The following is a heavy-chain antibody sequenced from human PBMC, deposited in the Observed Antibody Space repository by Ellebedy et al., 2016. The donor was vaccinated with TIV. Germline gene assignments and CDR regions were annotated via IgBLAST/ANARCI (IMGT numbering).Heavy chain of an antibody. CDR1: GFTFSSYG. CDR3: AKDQVVPAAIYMDV. Sequence: GGSLRLSCAASGFTFSSYGMHWVRQAPGKGLEWVSAISGSGGSTYYADSVKGRFTISRDNSKNTLYLQMNSLRAEDTAVYYCAKDQVVPAAIYMDVWGKGTTVTVSS. CDR2: ISGSGGST. J-gene: IGHJ6*03. V-gene: IGHV3-23*01. D-gene: IGHD2-2*01.